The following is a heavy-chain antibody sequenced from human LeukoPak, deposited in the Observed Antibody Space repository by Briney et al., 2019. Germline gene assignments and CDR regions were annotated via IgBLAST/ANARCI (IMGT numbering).Heavy chain of an antibody. CDR3: ATYLYGDYDLWFDP. D-gene: IGHD4-17*01. Sequence: SETLSLTCTVSGGSISSGGYSWSWIRQPPGKGLEWIGYIYYSGSTYYNPSLKSRVTISVDTSKNQFSLKLSSVAAADTAVYYCATYLYGDYDLWFDPWGQGTLVTVSS. J-gene: IGHJ5*02. V-gene: IGHV4-30-4*07. CDR1: GGSISSGGYS. CDR2: IYYSGST.